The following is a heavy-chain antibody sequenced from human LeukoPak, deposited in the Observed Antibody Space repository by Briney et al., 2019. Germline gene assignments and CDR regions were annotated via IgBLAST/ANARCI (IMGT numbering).Heavy chain of an antibody. J-gene: IGHJ4*02. V-gene: IGHV3-48*03. Sequence: GGSLRLSCAATGFVFSSFEMNWVRQAPGKGLEWLSYISNSGSNIYYADSVKGRFTISRDNAKDSLYLQMKSLRAEDTAVYYCARDLPYGNMIMDYWGQGTLVTVSS. D-gene: IGHD2/OR15-2a*01. CDR3: ARDLPYGNMIMDY. CDR1: GFVFSSFE. CDR2: ISNSGSNI.